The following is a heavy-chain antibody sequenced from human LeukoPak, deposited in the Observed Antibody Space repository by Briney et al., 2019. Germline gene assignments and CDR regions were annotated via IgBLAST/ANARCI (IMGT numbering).Heavy chain of an antibody. CDR3: ARVRDYYDSSGYYYY. V-gene: IGHV1-46*01. Sequence: ASVKVSCKASGYTFTSYYMHWVRQAPGQGLEWMGIINPSGGSTSYAQKFQGRVTITTDESTSTAYMELSSLRSEDTAVYYCARVRDYYDSSGYYYYWGQGTLVTVSS. D-gene: IGHD3-22*01. J-gene: IGHJ4*02. CDR2: INPSGGST. CDR1: GYTFTSYY.